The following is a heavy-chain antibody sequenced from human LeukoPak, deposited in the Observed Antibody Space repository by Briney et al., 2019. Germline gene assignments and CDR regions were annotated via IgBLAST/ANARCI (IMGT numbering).Heavy chain of an antibody. CDR1: GFTFSSYW. D-gene: IGHD1-14*01. J-gene: IGHJ4*02. CDR3: ARARIDD. V-gene: IGHV3-7*04. Sequence: GGSLRLSCVGSGFTFSSYWMSWVRQAPGKGLEGVANIKDDGSEIYSVDSVKGRFTISRDNAKNSLCLQMSSLRAEDTAVYYCARARIDDWGQGSLVTVSS. CDR2: IKDDGSEI.